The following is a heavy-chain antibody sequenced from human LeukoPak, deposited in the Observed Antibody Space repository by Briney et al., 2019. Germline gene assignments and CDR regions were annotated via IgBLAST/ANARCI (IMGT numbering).Heavy chain of an antibody. CDR1: GYTFTSYA. CDR2: INAGNGNT. Sequence: ASVKVSCKASGYTFTSYAMHWVRQAPGQRLEWMAWINAGNGNTKYSQKFQGRVTITRDTSASTAYMELSSLRPEDTAVYYCARSRGLNPVVVVPAGHYWGQGTLVTVSS. D-gene: IGHD2-2*01. V-gene: IGHV1-3*01. CDR3: ARSRGLNPVVVVPAGHY. J-gene: IGHJ4*02.